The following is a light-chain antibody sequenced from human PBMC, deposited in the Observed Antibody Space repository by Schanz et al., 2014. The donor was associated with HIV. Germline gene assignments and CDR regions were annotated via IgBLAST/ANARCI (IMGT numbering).Light chain of an antibody. CDR2: SNN. CDR3: QSYDGALKAVV. CDR1: NSNIGSNT. V-gene: IGLV1-44*01. Sequence: QSVLTQPPSASGTPGQRVTISCSGSNSNIGSNTVNWYQQLPGTAPKLRIYSNNQRPSGVPDRFSGSKSGTSASLEIFGLRSEDEADYYCQSYDGALKAVVVGGGTKLTVL. J-gene: IGLJ2*01.